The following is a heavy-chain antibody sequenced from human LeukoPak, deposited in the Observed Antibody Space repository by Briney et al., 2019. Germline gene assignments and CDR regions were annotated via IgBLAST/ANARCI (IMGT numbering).Heavy chain of an antibody. V-gene: IGHV3-21*01. CDR2: MTSTGRYI. J-gene: IGHJ4*02. CDR3: ARTPTSTYQVIHEIDH. Sequence: GGSLRLSCAASGFTFSVFSMNWVRQAPGKGLEWVSSMTSTGRYIYYADSVKGRFTISRDNAKNSLFLQMNSLRAEDTAVYYCARTPTSTYQVIHEIDHWGQGTLVTVSS. D-gene: IGHD2-21*01. CDR1: GFTFSVFS.